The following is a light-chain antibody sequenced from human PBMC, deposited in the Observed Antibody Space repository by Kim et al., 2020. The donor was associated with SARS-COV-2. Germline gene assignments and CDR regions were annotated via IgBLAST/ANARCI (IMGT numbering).Light chain of an antibody. CDR2: EVN. J-gene: IGLJ2*01. CDR1: SSDVGGYNY. Sequence: QPVLTQPPSASGSPGQSVTISCTGTSSDVGGYNYFSWYQQHPGKAPKFIIYEVNKRPSGVPDRFSGSKSGNTASLTVSGLQAEDEADYYCSSFAGSNNPVVFGGGTQLTVL. CDR3: SSFAGSNNPVV. V-gene: IGLV2-8*01.